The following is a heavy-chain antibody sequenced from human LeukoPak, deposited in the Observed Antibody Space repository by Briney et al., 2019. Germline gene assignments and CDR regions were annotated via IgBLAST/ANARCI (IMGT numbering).Heavy chain of an antibody. D-gene: IGHD6-19*01. CDR3: TGGGSIAVAGY. CDR1: GFTFSNYF. J-gene: IGHJ4*02. CDR2: INSDGSST. V-gene: IGHV3-74*01. Sequence: GGSLRLSCAASGFTFSNYFMHWVRQAPGKGLVWVSRINSDGSSTNYADSVKGRFTTSRDNAKNTVYLQMNSLRVEDTAVYYCTGGGSIAVAGYWGQGTLVTVSS.